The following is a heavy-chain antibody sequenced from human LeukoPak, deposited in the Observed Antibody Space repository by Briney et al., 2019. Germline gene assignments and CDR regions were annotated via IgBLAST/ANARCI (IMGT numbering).Heavy chain of an antibody. Sequence: PSETLSLTCAVYGGSFSGYYWSWIRQPPGKGLEWIGEINHSGSTNYNPSLKSRVTISVDTSRNQFSLKLSSVTAADTAVYYCARARLLLRFSFDYWGQGTLVTVSS. CDR2: INHSGST. V-gene: IGHV4-34*01. D-gene: IGHD3-22*01. CDR3: ARARLLLRFSFDY. CDR1: GGSFSGYY. J-gene: IGHJ4*02.